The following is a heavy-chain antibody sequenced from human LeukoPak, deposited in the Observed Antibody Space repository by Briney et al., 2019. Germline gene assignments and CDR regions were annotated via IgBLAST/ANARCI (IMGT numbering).Heavy chain of an antibody. Sequence: SETLSLTCSVSGVSIDSYHWSWIRQPPGKGLEWIGYFYYTGSTNYSPSFEGRVTISEDTSKNQISLRLTSVTAADTAVYYCAGRTAARTRPFDYWGQGTLVTVSS. J-gene: IGHJ4*02. CDR2: FYYTGST. CDR1: GVSIDSYH. CDR3: AGRTAARTRPFDY. V-gene: IGHV4-59*01. D-gene: IGHD2-21*02.